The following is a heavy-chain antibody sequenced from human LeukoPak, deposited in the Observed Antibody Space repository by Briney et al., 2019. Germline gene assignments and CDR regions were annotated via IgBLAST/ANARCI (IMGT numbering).Heavy chain of an antibody. D-gene: IGHD5-12*01. J-gene: IGHJ4*02. Sequence: ASGKVSCKASGYTFTSYGINWVRQAPGQGLEWMGWISAYNGKTNYAQKLQGRVTMTTDTSTSTAYMELRSLRSDDTAVYYCARDDALVATGSFDYWGQGTLVTVSS. CDR2: ISAYNGKT. CDR3: ARDDALVATGSFDY. V-gene: IGHV1-18*01. CDR1: GYTFTSYG.